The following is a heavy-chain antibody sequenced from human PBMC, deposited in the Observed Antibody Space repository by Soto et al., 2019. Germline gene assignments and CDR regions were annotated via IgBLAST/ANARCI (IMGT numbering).Heavy chain of an antibody. J-gene: IGHJ4*02. V-gene: IGHV1-46*01. Sequence: QVQLVQSRTEVKEPVASVKVSCKSSGYTFSDYFIHWVRQAPGQGLEWMGIIQVTADRTTYTQKFQGKVDFTRDMSTTTLFMEMSSLTSEDTAVYFCARDGGSSGSSNFDLWGQGTAITVSS. CDR3: ARDGGSSGSSNFDL. CDR1: GYTFSDYF. D-gene: IGHD5-12*01. CDR2: IQVTADRT.